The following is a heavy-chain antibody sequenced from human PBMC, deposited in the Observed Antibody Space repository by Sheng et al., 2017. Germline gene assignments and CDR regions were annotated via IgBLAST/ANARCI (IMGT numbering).Heavy chain of an antibody. Sequence: QVQLVESGGGVVQPGRSLRLSCAASGFTFSSYAMHWVRQAPGKGLEWVAVISYDGSNKYYADSVKGRFTISRDNSKNTLYLQMNSLRAEDTAVYYCARNYDYGDRIYFDYWGQGTLVTVSS. J-gene: IGHJ4*02. D-gene: IGHD4-17*01. CDR3: ARNYDYGDRIYFDY. CDR1: GFTFSSYA. CDR2: ISYDGSNK. V-gene: IGHV3-30*04.